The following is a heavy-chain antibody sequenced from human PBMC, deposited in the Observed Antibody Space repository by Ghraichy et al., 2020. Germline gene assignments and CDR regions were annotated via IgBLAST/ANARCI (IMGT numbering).Heavy chain of an antibody. Sequence: ASVKVSCKASGYTFTSFSMHWVRQAPGQGLEWMGIINPSAGYATYTQRFQGRVTVTRDASTSTVYLELGSLRSEDTAVYYCARGVGNFSYYMDVWGRGTRSPSP. J-gene: IGHJ6*03. CDR2: INPSAGYA. CDR1: GYTFTSFS. V-gene: IGHV1-46*01. CDR3: ARGVGNFSYYMDV.